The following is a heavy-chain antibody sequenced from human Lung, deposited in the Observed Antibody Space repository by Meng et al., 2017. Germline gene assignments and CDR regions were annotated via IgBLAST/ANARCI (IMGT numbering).Heavy chain of an antibody. V-gene: IGHV4-39*01. Sequence: QLQLQESGPGLVKPSETLSLTCTVSGGSISSSSYHWGWIRQPPGKGLEWIGTIYYRGNTYYNPSLKSRVTISVDTSKNQFSLKVRSATAADTAVYYCASYGGSFSDYWGQGTLVTVSS. J-gene: IGHJ4*02. CDR3: ASYGGSFSDY. CDR1: GGSISSSSYH. D-gene: IGHD1-26*01. CDR2: IYYRGNT.